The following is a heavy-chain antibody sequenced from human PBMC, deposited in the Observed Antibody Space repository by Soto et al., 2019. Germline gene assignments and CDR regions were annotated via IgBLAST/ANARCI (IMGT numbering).Heavy chain of an antibody. CDR2: IYYSGST. Sequence: QVQLQEPGPGLVKPSQTLSLTCTVSGGSISSGGYYWSWIRQHPGKGLEWIGYIYYSGSTYYNPSLKSRVTISVDTSKNQFSLKLGSVTAADTAVYYCARDRWIPPIVFGMDVWGQGTTVTVSS. CDR1: GGSISSGGYY. D-gene: IGHD2-15*01. J-gene: IGHJ6*02. CDR3: ARDRWIPPIVFGMDV. V-gene: IGHV4-31*03.